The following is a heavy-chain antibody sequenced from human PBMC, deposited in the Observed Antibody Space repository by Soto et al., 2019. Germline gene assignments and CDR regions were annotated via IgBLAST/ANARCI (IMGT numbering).Heavy chain of an antibody. V-gene: IGHV4-59*08. CDR2: IYYTGIT. CDR3: ASSSSSWYYYYMAV. D-gene: IGHD6-6*01. J-gene: IGHJ6*03. Sequence: SETLSLTCTVSGGSINSYYWSWIRQPPGKGLEWIGFIYYTGITKYNPSLQSRVTISLDTSKNQFSLKLSSVTAADTAVYYCASSSSSWYYYYMAVWGKGTSVTVSS. CDR1: GGSINSYY.